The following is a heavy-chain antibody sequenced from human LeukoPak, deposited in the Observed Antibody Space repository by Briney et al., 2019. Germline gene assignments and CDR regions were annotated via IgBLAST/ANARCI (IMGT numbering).Heavy chain of an antibody. CDR2: IYYSGST. D-gene: IGHD2-15*01. Sequence: SETLSLTCTASGGSISSYYWSWIRQPPGEGLEWIGYIYYSGSTNYNPSLKSRVTISVDTSKNQFSLKLTSVTAADTAVYYCARTMEGYCSGGSCYQYSYYMDVWGKGATVTVSS. CDR1: GGSISSYY. V-gene: IGHV4-59*01. CDR3: ARTMEGYCSGGSCYQYSYYMDV. J-gene: IGHJ6*03.